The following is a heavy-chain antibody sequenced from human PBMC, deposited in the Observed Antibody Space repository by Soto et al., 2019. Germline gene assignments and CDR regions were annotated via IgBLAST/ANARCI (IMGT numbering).Heavy chain of an antibody. V-gene: IGHV1-69*06. D-gene: IGHD6-19*01. Sequence: SVKVSCKASGGTFSSYAISWVRQAPGQGLEWMGGIIPIFGTANYAQKFQGRVTITADKSTSTAYMELSSLRSEDTAVYYCARRTSSGWYEGFDYWGQGTLVTVSS. CDR1: GGTFSSYA. J-gene: IGHJ4*02. CDR2: IIPIFGTA. CDR3: ARRTSSGWYEGFDY.